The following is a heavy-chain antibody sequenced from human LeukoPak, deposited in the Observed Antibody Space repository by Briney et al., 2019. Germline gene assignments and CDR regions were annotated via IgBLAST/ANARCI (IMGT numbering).Heavy chain of an antibody. J-gene: IGHJ4*02. CDR3: ARGGYQLLAFFDY. D-gene: IGHD2-2*01. Sequence: SETLSLTCTVSGGSISSYYWSWIRQPPGKGLEWIGYIYHSGSTYYNPSLKSRVTISVDRSKNQFSLKLSSVTAADTAVYYCARGGYQLLAFFDYWGQGTLVTVSS. CDR2: IYHSGST. V-gene: IGHV4-59*12. CDR1: GGSISSYY.